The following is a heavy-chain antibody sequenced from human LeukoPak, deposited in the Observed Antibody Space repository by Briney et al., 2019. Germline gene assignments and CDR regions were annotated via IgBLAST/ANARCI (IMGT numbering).Heavy chain of an antibody. CDR1: GFTFSSYS. D-gene: IGHD3-9*01. CDR3: ARGSRYDFLTAYCFDY. V-gene: IGHV3-21*01. Sequence: PGGSLRLSCAASGFTFSSYSMNWVRQAPGKGLEWVSSISSSSSYIYYADSVKGRFTISRDNAKNSLYLQMNSLRAEDTAVYYCARGSRYDFLTAYCFDYWGQGTLVTVSS. CDR2: ISSSSSYI. J-gene: IGHJ4*02.